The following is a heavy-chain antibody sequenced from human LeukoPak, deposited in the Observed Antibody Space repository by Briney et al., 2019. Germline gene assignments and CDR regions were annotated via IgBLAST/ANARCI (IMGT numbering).Heavy chain of an antibody. D-gene: IGHD2-15*01. V-gene: IGHV1-2*02. J-gene: IGHJ2*01. CDR3: ARDWPGISLHFDL. CDR2: INPSGGST. Sequence: ASVKVSCKASGYTFTSYYMHWVRQAPGQGLGWMGIINPSGGSTNYAQKFQGRVTMTRDTSLSTAYMDLSRLTSDDTAVYYCARDWPGISLHFDLWGRGTLITVSS. CDR1: GYTFTSYY.